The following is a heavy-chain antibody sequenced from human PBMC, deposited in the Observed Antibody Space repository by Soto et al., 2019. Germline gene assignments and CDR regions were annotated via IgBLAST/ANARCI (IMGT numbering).Heavy chain of an antibody. CDR3: ARDLMVRGVIPGY. CDR1: GYTFTSYA. CDR2: INAGNGNT. J-gene: IGHJ4*02. D-gene: IGHD3-10*01. Sequence: QVQLVQSGAEVTKPGASVKVSCKASGYTFTSYAMHWVRQAPGQRLEWMGWINAGNGNTKYSQKFQGRVTITRDTSASTAYMELSSLRSEDTAVYYCARDLMVRGVIPGYWGQGTLVTVSS. V-gene: IGHV1-3*01.